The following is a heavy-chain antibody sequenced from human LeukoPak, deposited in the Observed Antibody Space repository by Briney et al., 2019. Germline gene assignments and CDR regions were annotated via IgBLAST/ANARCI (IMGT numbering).Heavy chain of an antibody. V-gene: IGHV7-4-1*02. D-gene: IGHD5-18*01. J-gene: IGHJ4*02. CDR3: GRDPRLGIRGYTYGYIDY. CDR1: GYTFSSYT. CDR2: INTNTGNP. Sequence: ASVKVSCKTSGYTFSSYTITWVRQAPGQRLEWMGWINTNTGNPTYAQGFTGRYVFSLDTSVSTAYLQISGLTADDTAVYFCGRDPRLGIRGYTYGYIDYWGQGTLVTVSS.